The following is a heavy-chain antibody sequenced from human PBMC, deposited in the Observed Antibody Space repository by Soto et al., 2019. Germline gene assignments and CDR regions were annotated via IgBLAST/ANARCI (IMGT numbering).Heavy chain of an antibody. CDR1: GGSISSYY. CDR2: IYYSGST. CDR3: ARERGGSYYYGMDV. D-gene: IGHD3-10*01. V-gene: IGHV4-59*01. Sequence: SETLSLNCTVSGGSISSYYWSWIRQPPGKGLEWIGYIYYSGSTNYNPSLKSRVTISVDTSKNQFSLKLSSVTAADTAVYYCARERGGSYYYGMDVWGQGTTVTVSS. J-gene: IGHJ6*02.